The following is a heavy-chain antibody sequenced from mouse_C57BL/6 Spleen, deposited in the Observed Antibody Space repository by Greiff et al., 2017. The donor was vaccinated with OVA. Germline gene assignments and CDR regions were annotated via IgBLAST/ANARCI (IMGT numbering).Heavy chain of an antibody. CDR1: GFTFSSYA. V-gene: IGHV5-9-1*02. CDR2: ISSGGDYI. D-gene: IGHD1-1*01. Sequence: EVMLVESGEGLVKPGGSLKLSCAASGFTFSSYAMSWVRQTPEKRLEWVAYISSGGDYIYYADTVKGRFTIARDNARNTLYLQMSSLKSENTAMDDCTREEYYGSRYDYWGQGTTLTVSS. CDR3: TREEYYGSRYDY. J-gene: IGHJ2*01.